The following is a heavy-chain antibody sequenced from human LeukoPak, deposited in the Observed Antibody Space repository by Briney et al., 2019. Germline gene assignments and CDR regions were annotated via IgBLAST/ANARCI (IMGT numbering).Heavy chain of an antibody. V-gene: IGHV1-69*06. CDR1: GGTFSSYA. CDR3: ARARATTTGGAFDI. Sequence: GASVKVSCKASGGTFSSYAISWVRQAPGQGREWMGGIIPIFGTANYAQKFQGRVTITADKSTSTAYMELSSLRSEDTAVYYCARARATTTGGAFDIWGQGTMVTVSS. D-gene: IGHD4-17*01. CDR2: IIPIFGTA. J-gene: IGHJ3*02.